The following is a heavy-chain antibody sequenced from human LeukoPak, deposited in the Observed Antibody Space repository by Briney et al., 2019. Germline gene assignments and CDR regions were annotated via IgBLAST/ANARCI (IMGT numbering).Heavy chain of an antibody. Sequence: PGGSLRLSCAASGFTFSSYSMNWVRQAPGKGLEWVSSISRSSSYIYYADSVKGRFTISRDNAKNSLYLQMNSLRAEDTAVYYCARCHGVVAALDAFDIWGQGTMVTVSS. CDR3: ARCHGVVAALDAFDI. J-gene: IGHJ3*02. CDR1: GFTFSSYS. V-gene: IGHV3-21*01. CDR2: ISRSSSYI. D-gene: IGHD2-15*01.